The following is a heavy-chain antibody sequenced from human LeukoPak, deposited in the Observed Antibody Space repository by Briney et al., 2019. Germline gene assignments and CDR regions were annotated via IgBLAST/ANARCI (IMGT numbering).Heavy chain of an antibody. J-gene: IGHJ4*02. CDR2: INEDGSEK. CDR1: GFNFSDYW. CDR3: ARDLVASGSPSPPGF. Sequence: PGGSLRLSCATSGFNFSDYWMTWVRQAPGKGLEWVANINEDGSEKCYVDSLKGRFTISRDNAKNSLYLQMNSLRVEDTAVYYCARDLVASGSPSPPGFWGQGTLVTVSS. V-gene: IGHV3-7*01. D-gene: IGHD1-26*01.